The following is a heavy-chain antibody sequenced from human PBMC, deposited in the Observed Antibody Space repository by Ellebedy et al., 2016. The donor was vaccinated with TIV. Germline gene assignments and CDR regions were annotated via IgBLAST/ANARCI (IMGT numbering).Heavy chain of an antibody. V-gene: IGHV1-2*04. CDR1: GYTFTGYY. CDR3: ALMDYSGADAFDI. Sequence: ASVKVSCXASGYTFTGYYIHWVRQAPGQGLEWMGWINPDSGGTNYAQKFQDWVTMTRDTSISTAYMELSRLRSDDTAVFYCALMDYSGADAFDIWGQGTMVTVSS. D-gene: IGHD4-23*01. J-gene: IGHJ3*02. CDR2: INPDSGGT.